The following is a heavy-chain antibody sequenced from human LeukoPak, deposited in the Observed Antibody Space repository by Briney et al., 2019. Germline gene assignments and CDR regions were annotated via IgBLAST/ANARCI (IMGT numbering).Heavy chain of an antibody. V-gene: IGHV4-34*01. D-gene: IGHD5-12*01. CDR2: INYSGST. J-gene: IGHJ4*02. Sequence: SETLSLTCAVYGGSFSGYYWSWIRQPPGKGLEWIGEINYSGSTNYNPSLKSRVTISVDTSKNQFSLKLSSVTAADTAVYYCAGVSGYGYYFDYWGQGTLVTVSS. CDR3: AGVSGYGYYFDY. CDR1: GGSFSGYY.